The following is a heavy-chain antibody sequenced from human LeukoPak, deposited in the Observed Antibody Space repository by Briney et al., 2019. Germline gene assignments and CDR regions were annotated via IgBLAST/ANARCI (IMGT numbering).Heavy chain of an antibody. V-gene: IGHV5-51*01. J-gene: IGHJ3*02. CDR2: IYPGDSDT. CDR3: ARHAYSSGWPDAFDI. D-gene: IGHD6-19*01. CDR1: GYSFTSYW. Sequence: GESLKISCKGSGYSFTSYWIGWVRQMPGKGLEWMGIIYPGDSDTRYSPSFQGQVTTSADKSISTAYLQWSSLKASDTAMYYCARHAYSSGWPDAFDIWGQGTMVTVSS.